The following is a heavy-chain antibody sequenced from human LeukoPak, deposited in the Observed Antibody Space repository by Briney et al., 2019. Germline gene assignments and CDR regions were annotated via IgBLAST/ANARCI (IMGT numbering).Heavy chain of an antibody. CDR1: GGSFNGYY. D-gene: IGHD5-24*01. Sequence: SETLSLTCAVYGGSFNGYYWSWIRQPPGKGLEWIGEINHSGSTNYNPSLKSRVTISVDTSKNQFSLKLSSVTAADTAVYYCARDWLQSPYFDLWGRGTLVTVSS. V-gene: IGHV4-34*01. CDR2: INHSGST. CDR3: ARDWLQSPYFDL. J-gene: IGHJ2*01.